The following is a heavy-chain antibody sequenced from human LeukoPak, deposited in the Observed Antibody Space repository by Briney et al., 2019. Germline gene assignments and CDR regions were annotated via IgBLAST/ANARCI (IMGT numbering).Heavy chain of an antibody. Sequence: GGSLRLSCAASGFTFSTYAMNWVRQAPGKGLEWASTIAPNGATYYADSVKGRFTVSRDNSKNTLFLQMNSLRAEDTAVYYCAKYRIITRSPFDYWGQGTLVTISS. V-gene: IGHV3-23*01. J-gene: IGHJ4*02. CDR2: IAPNGAT. CDR3: AKYRIITRSPFDY. CDR1: GFTFSTYA. D-gene: IGHD3-10*01.